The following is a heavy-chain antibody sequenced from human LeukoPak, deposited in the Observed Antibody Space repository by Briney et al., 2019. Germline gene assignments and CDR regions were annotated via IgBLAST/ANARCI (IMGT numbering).Heavy chain of an antibody. D-gene: IGHD3/OR15-3a*01. J-gene: IGHJ4*02. V-gene: IGHV1-69*01. Sequence: ASVKVSCKASGGTFSSYAISWVRQAPGQGLEWMGGIIPIFGTANYAQKFQGRVTITADESTSTAYMELSSLRSEDAAVYYCARGHEFWKDYFDYWGQGTLVTVSS. CDR3: ARGHEFWKDYFDY. CDR2: IIPIFGTA. CDR1: GGTFSSYA.